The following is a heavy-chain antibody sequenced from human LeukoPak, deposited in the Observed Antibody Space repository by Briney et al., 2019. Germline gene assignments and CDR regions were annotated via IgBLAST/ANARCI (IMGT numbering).Heavy chain of an antibody. CDR2: ISSSSSTI. J-gene: IGHJ5*02. Sequence: PGRSLRLSCAASGFTFSSYSMNWVRQAPGKGLEWVSYISSSSSTIYYADSVKGRFTISRDNAKNSLYLQMNSLRAEDTAVYYCARVYYDSPEPWGQGTLVTVSS. CDR1: GFTFSSYS. V-gene: IGHV3-48*04. D-gene: IGHD3-22*01. CDR3: ARVYYDSPEP.